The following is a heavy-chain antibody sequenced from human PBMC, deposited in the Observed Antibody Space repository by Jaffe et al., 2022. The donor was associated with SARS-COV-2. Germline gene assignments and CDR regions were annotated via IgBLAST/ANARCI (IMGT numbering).Heavy chain of an antibody. D-gene: IGHD6-6*01. V-gene: IGHV3-48*03. CDR1: GFTFSSYE. Sequence: EVQLVESGGGLVQPGGSLRLSCAASGFTFSSYEMNWVRQAPGKGLEWVSYISSSGSTIYYADSVKGRFTISRDNAKNSLYLQMNSLRAEDTAVYYCARGRDSSSSGDYYYYGMDVWGQGTTVTVSS. J-gene: IGHJ6*02. CDR3: ARGRDSSSSGDYYYYGMDV. CDR2: ISSSGSTI.